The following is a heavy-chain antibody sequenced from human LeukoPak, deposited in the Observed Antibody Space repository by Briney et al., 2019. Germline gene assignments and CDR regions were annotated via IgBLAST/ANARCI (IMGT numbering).Heavy chain of an antibody. J-gene: IGHJ4*02. V-gene: IGHV4-59*01. Sequence: SETLSLTCTVSGGSISSYCWSWIRQPPGKGLEWIGYIYYSGSTNYNPSLKSRVTISVDTSKNQFSLKLSSVTAADTAVYYCARIREKQWLVPYFDYWGQGTLVTVSS. CDR3: ARIREKQWLVPYFDY. CDR2: IYYSGST. D-gene: IGHD6-19*01. CDR1: GGSISSYC.